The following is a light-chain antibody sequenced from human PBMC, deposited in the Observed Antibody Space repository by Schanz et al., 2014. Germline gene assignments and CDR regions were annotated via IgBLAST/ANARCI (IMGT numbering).Light chain of an antibody. Sequence: QSALTQPPSASGSPGQSVTISCTGTSSDVGGYNYVSWYQQHPGKGPKVMIYEVTKRPSGVPDRFSGSKSGNTASLTVSGIQAEDEGDYYCSSYAGSKNLIFGGGTKLTVL. J-gene: IGLJ2*01. CDR2: EVT. CDR3: SSYAGSKNLI. V-gene: IGLV2-8*01. CDR1: SSDVGGYNY.